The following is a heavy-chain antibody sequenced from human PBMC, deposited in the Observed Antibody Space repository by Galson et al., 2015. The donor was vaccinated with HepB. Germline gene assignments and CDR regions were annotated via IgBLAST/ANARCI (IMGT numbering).Heavy chain of an antibody. CDR2: ISSSSSTI. CDR1: GFTFSSYS. CDR3: ARSGLWSGELLVVFRVDY. D-gene: IGHD3-10*01. Sequence: SLRLSCAASGFTFSSYSMNWVRQAPGKGLEWVSYISSSSSTIYYADSVKGRFTISRDNAKNSLYLQMNSLRDEDTAVYYCARSGLWSGELLVVFRVDYWGQGTLVTVSS. V-gene: IGHV3-48*02. J-gene: IGHJ4*02.